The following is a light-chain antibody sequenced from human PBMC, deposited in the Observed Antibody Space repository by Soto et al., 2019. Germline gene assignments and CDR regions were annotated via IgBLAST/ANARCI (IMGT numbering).Light chain of an antibody. CDR1: QSLAYVDGNTY. J-gene: IGKJ2*01. Sequence: DVVMTQSPLSLPVTLGQPASISCRSSQSLAYVDGNTYLNWFQQRPGQSPRRLIYQVSNRDSGVPDRFSGSGSGTDFTLKISRVEADDVGVYYCMQGTHWPPYTFGQGTKLGIK. CDR2: QVS. CDR3: MQGTHWPPYT. V-gene: IGKV2-30*01.